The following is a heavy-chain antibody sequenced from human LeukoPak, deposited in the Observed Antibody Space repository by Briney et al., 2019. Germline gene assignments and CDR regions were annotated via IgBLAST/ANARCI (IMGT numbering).Heavy chain of an antibody. V-gene: IGHV3-30-3*01. CDR2: ISYDGSNK. CDR1: GFTFSGYP. CDR3: ARDAVDTANAV. J-gene: IGHJ6*02. D-gene: IGHD5-18*01. Sequence: GGSLRLSCAASGFTFSGYPIHWVRQAPGKGLEWVAVISYDGSNKYYADSVKGRFTISRDNSKNTLYLQMNSLRAEDTAVYYCARDAVDTANAVWGQGTTVTVSS.